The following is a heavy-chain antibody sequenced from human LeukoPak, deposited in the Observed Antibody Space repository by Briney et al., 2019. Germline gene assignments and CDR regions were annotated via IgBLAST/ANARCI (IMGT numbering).Heavy chain of an antibody. J-gene: IGHJ4*02. Sequence: GGSLRLSCTASGFTFGDFAMSWFRQAPGQGPEWLGVIRSNTCGGTTQAAASVKGRCTFSRDDSKSIAYLELDSLKTEDSAVYYCTRDRLTANDYWGQGTLVIVSS. CDR3: TRDRLTANDY. V-gene: IGHV3-49*03. D-gene: IGHD7-27*01. CDR2: IRSNTCGGTT. CDR1: GFTFGDFA.